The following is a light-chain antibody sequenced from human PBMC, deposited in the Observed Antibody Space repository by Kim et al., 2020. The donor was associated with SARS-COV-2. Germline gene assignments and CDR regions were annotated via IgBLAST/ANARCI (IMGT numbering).Light chain of an antibody. J-gene: IGLJ3*02. V-gene: IGLV3-21*04. CDR1: NIGSKS. CDR2: YDS. Sequence: PGKTARITCGGDNIGSKSVHWYLQKPGQAPVLVIYYDSDRPSGIPERFSGSNSGNTATLTISRVEAADEADYYCQVWDSSGDREVFGGGTQLTVL. CDR3: QVWDSSGDREV.